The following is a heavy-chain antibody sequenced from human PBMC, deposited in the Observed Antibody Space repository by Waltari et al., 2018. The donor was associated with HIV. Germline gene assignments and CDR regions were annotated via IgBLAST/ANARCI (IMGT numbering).Heavy chain of an antibody. V-gene: IGHV3-7*01. Sequence: EVQLVESGGGLVQPGGSLRLSCAASGFTFSSYWMSWGRQAPGKGLEGVANIEQDGSEIYNVDSVKGRFTISRDNAKNSLYLQMNSLRAEDTAVYFCARRGGRSSPLGYWGQGTLVTVSS. CDR3: ARRGGRSSPLGY. D-gene: IGHD6-13*01. CDR1: GFTFSSYW. CDR2: IEQDGSEI. J-gene: IGHJ4*02.